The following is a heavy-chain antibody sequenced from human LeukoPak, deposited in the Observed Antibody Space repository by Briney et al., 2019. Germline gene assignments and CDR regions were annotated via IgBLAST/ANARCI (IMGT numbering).Heavy chain of an antibody. CDR2: INHSGST. CDR3: ARDHQGAFDI. J-gene: IGHJ3*02. V-gene: IGHV4-34*01. Sequence: SETLSLTCAVYGGSFSGYYWSWIRQPPGKGLEWIGEINHSGSTNYNPSLKSRVTISVDTSKNQFSLKLSSVTAADTAVYYCARDHQGAFDIWGQGTMVTVSS. D-gene: IGHD2-2*01. CDR1: GGSFSGYY.